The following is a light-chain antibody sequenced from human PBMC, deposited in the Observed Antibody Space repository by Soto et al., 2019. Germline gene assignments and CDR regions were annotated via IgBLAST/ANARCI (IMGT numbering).Light chain of an antibody. CDR2: GAS. V-gene: IGKV3-15*01. Sequence: EIVMTQYPATLSVSPGERATLSCRASQSVSSNLAWYQQKPGQGPRLLIYGASSRATGIPARLSGSGYATEFTLTISSMQYEDFEVYLCQQYNRWTLTFGQGTKVDIK. CDR3: QQYNRWTLT. J-gene: IGKJ1*01. CDR1: QSVSSN.